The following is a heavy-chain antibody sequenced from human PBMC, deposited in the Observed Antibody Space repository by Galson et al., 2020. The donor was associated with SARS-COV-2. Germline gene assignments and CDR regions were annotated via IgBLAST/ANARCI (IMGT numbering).Heavy chain of an antibody. V-gene: IGHV4-61*02. J-gene: IGHJ5*02. D-gene: IGHD7-27*01. CDR1: GDFINNGAYY. Sequence: SETLSLTCSVSGDFINNGAYYWTWIRQPAGKGLEWIGRIYTTGGTNYNPSLKSRVTISADTSKNQFSLRLTSVTAADTDVYYCARERTGRRWFDPWGQGTLVTVSS. CDR2: IYTTGGT. CDR3: ARERTGRRWFDP.